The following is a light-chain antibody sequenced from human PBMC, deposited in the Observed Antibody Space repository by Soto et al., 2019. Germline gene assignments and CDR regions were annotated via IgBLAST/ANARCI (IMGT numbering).Light chain of an antibody. Sequence: DIEMTQSPSTLSASVGDRVTITCRASQSISRWLAWYQKKTGNAPKLMIYDASNLESGVPSRFSGSGSGTDFTLSISSLQPDDSANYYCQQYNSYWTFGQGTKVDIK. CDR1: QSISRW. V-gene: IGKV1-5*01. J-gene: IGKJ1*01. CDR3: QQYNSYWT. CDR2: DAS.